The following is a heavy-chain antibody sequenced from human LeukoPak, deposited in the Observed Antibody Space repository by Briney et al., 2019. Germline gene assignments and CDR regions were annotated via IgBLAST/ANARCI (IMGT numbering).Heavy chain of an antibody. CDR2: IYYSGST. J-gene: IGHJ4*02. Sequence: SETLSLTCTVSGGSISSYYWSWLRQPPGKGLEWIGYIYYSGSTNYNPSLKSRVTISVDTSKNQFSLKLSSVTAADTAVYYCAMGAVAGPVSRNYYFDYWGQGTLVTVSS. D-gene: IGHD6-19*01. CDR1: GGSISSYY. V-gene: IGHV4-59*08. CDR3: AMGAVAGPVSRNYYFDY.